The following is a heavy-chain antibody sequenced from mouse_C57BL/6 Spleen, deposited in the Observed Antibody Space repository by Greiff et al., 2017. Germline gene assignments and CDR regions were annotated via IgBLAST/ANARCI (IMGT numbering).Heavy chain of an antibody. J-gene: IGHJ2*01. Sequence: VQLQQSGAELAKPGASVKLSCKASGYTFTSYWMHWVKQRPGQGLEWIGYINPSSGYTKYNQKFKDKATLTADKPSSTAYMQLSSLTYEDSAVYYCARGPQSDYFGYWGQGTTLTVSS. CDR3: ARGPQSDYFGY. V-gene: IGHV1-7*01. CDR1: GYTFTSYW. CDR2: INPSSGYT.